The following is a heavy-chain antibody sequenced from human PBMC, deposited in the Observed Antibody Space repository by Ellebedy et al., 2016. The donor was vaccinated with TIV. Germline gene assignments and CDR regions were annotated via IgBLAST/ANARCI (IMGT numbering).Heavy chain of an antibody. Sequence: PGGSLRLSCAASGFTFSGYYMSWFRQAPGKRPEWVSYISYSGDLMYYADSVKGRFTTSRDNAENSLYLQMNSLRAEDTAVYYCARLGVIAAAGASDYWGQGTLVIVSS. CDR3: ARLGVIAAAGASDY. D-gene: IGHD6-13*01. J-gene: IGHJ4*02. CDR1: GFTFSGYY. V-gene: IGHV3-11*01. CDR2: ISYSGDLM.